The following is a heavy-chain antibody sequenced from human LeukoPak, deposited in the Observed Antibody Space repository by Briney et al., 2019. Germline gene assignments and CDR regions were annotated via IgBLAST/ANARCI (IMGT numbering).Heavy chain of an antibody. CDR3: AKEMGEGRFDY. Sequence: PSETLSLTCAVSGGSIGTYYWTWIRQPQGKGLEWIGNVYYSGNTKYNPSLKSRVTMSVDTSKNQFSLKLSSVTAADTAVYYCAKEMGEGRFDYWGQGTLVTVSS. J-gene: IGHJ4*02. CDR2: VYYSGNT. D-gene: IGHD2-21*01. V-gene: IGHV4-59*12. CDR1: GGSIGTYY.